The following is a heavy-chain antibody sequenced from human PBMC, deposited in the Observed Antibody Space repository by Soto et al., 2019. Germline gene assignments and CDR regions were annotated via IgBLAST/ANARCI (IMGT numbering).Heavy chain of an antibody. CDR2: ISYDGDNK. V-gene: IGHV3-30*18. CDR3: AKDLNPIILATIPDY. J-gene: IGHJ4*02. Sequence: GGSLRLSCAASGFSFSSYGMHWVRQAPGKGLEWVALISYDGDNKYYADSVTGRFTISRDNSKNTLYLQMNSLRAEDTAVYYCAKDLNPIILATIPDYWGQGTLVTVSS. CDR1: GFSFSSYG. D-gene: IGHD5-12*01.